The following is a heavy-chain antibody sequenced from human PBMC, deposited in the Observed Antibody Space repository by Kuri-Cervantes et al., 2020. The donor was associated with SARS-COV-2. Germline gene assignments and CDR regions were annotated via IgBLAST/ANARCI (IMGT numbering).Heavy chain of an antibody. CDR1: GYTFTGYY. Sequence: ASVKVSCKASGYTFTGYYMHWVRQAPGQGLEWMGWINPNSGGTNYAQKFQGRVTMTRDTSISTAYMELSRLRSDDTAVYYCAREGVGARKGYYMDVWGKGTTVTVSS. D-gene: IGHD1-26*01. J-gene: IGHJ6*03. V-gene: IGHV1-2*02. CDR2: INPNSGGT. CDR3: AREGVGARKGYYMDV.